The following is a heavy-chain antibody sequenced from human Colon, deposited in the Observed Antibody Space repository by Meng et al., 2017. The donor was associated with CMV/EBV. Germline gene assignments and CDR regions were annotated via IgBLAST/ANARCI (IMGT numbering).Heavy chain of an antibody. CDR3: VREGGSGFLEWLSTFDS. V-gene: IGHV4-39*07. D-gene: IGHD3-3*01. CDR1: GGSISSSSHY. J-gene: IGHJ5*01. CDR2: IYYSGNT. Sequence: GSLRLSCTVSGGSISSSSHYWAWIRQPPGKGLEWIGSIYYSGNTFYNPSLGSRVTMSMDTSYNQFSLKLTSVTAADTAVYYCVREGGSGFLEWLSTFDSWGQGTLVTV.